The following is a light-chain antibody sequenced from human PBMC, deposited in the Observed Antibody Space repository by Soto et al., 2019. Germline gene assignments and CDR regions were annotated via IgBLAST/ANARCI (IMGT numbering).Light chain of an antibody. CDR1: SSDVGGYNY. CDR2: EVS. J-gene: IGLJ3*02. CDR3: SSYAGSNNFEV. V-gene: IGLV2-8*01. Sequence: QSALTQPPSASGSPGQSVTISCTRTSSDVGGYNYVSWYQQNPGKAPKLMIYEVSKRPSGVPDRFSGSKSGNTASLTVSGLQAEDEADYYCSSYAGSNNFEVFGGGTQLTVL.